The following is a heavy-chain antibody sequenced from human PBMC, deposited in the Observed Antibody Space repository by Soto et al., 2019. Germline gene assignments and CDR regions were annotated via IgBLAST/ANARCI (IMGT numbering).Heavy chain of an antibody. Sequence: QVQLVESGGGVVQPGRSLRLSCAASEFTFSTYTMHWVRQAPGKGLEWVALISYDGSNKYCADSVKGRFTISRDNSKNTLYLQMNSLRDEDTALYYCVREPYYYGSRYVFDIWGQGTMVTVST. CDR3: VREPYYYGSRYVFDI. CDR1: EFTFSTYT. CDR2: ISYDGSNK. V-gene: IGHV3-30-3*01. J-gene: IGHJ3*02. D-gene: IGHD3-10*01.